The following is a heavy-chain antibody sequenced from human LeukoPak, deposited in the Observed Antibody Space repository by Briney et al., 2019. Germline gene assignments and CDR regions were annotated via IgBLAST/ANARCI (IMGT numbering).Heavy chain of an antibody. D-gene: IGHD3-10*01. CDR2: IKQDGSEK. CDR3: AKDGNYGLGYYYYYMDV. Sequence: GGSLRLSCAASGFTFSSYWMSWVRQAPGKGLEWVANIKQDGSEKYYVDSVKGRFTISRDNAKNSLYLQMNSLRAEDTAVYYCAKDGNYGLGYYYYYMDVWGKGTTVTISS. CDR1: GFTFSSYW. J-gene: IGHJ6*03. V-gene: IGHV3-7*01.